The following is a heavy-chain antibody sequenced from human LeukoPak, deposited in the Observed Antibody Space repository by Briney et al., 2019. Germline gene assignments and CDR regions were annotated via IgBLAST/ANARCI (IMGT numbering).Heavy chain of an antibody. J-gene: IGHJ4*02. CDR2: INPSDGST. V-gene: IGHV1-46*01. CDR1: GYSVTSDY. Sequence: ATVKVSCKASGYSVTSDYMHSVRQAPGQRLEGMGIINPSDGSTSYAQKFQGRVTMTRDTSTSTVYMEVSSLRSEDTAVYYCARGVAYCSSSSCFDYWDQGTLVTGSS. D-gene: IGHD2-2*01. CDR3: ARGVAYCSSSSCFDY.